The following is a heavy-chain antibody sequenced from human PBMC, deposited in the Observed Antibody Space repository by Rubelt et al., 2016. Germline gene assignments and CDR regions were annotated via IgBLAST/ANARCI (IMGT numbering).Heavy chain of an antibody. CDR1: GFSLRNARMG. V-gene: IGHV2-70*16. Sequence: QVTLKESGPVLVKPTETLTLTCTVSGFSLRNARMGVSWIRQPPGKAPEWLARIDWDDDKYYSTSLKTRLTISKDTSKNQVALTMTNMDPVDTATYYCARTRTLYWYFDIWGRGTLVTVSS. CDR2: IDWDDDK. CDR3: ARTRTLYWYFDI. J-gene: IGHJ2*01. D-gene: IGHD2-2*01.